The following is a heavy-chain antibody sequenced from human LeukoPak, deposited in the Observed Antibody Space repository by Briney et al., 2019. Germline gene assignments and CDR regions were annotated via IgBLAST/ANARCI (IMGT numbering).Heavy chain of an antibody. CDR1: GFTFSSYA. CDR3: ARAQDWYYYDSSGYLDY. CDR2: ISYDGSNK. Sequence: GGSLRLSCAASGFTFSSYAMHWVRQAPGKGLEWVAVISYDGSNKYYADSVKGRFTISRDNSKNTLYLQMNSLRAEDTVVYYCARAQDWYYYDSSGYLDYWGQGTLVTVSS. J-gene: IGHJ4*02. D-gene: IGHD3-22*01. V-gene: IGHV3-30-3*01.